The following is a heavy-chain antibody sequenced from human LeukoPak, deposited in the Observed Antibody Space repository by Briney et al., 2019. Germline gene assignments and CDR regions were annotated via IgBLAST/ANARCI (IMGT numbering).Heavy chain of an antibody. Sequence: GGSLRLSCAASGFAFSNQWMHWVRQALGKGLVWVSRINGDGSGISYADSVKGRFTISRDNAKNTLYLQMNSLRADDTAVCYCARSRYSGSSSDYWGRGTLVTVSS. V-gene: IGHV3-74*01. CDR1: GFAFSNQW. CDR2: INGDGSGI. J-gene: IGHJ4*02. D-gene: IGHD6-6*01. CDR3: ARSRYSGSSSDY.